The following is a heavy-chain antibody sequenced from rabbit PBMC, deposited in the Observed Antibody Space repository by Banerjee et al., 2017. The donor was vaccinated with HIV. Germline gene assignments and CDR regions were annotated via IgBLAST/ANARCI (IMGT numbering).Heavy chain of an antibody. V-gene: IGHV1S40*01. Sequence: QSLEESGGDLVKPGASLTLTCSASGFDLSSYYYMCWVRQAPGKGLEWIACIGTGSDDSTYYASWAKGRFTGSKTSSTTVTLQMTSLTAADTATYFCARDLAGVIGWNFNLWGPGTLVTVS. J-gene: IGHJ4*01. CDR1: GFDLSSYYY. CDR2: IGTGSDDST. CDR3: ARDLAGVIGWNFNL. D-gene: IGHD4-1*01.